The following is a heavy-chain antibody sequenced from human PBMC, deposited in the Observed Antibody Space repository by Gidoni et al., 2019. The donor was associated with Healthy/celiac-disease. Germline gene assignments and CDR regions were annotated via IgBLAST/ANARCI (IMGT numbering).Heavy chain of an antibody. CDR1: GFTVSRYS. CDR3: ARDQAPSIAARPSTTVDY. Sequence: EVQRVESGGGLVKPGGSLRLSCAASGFTVSRYSMNWVRQAPGKGLEWVSSISSSSSYIYYADSVKGRFTISRDNAKNSLYLQMNRLRAEDTAVYYCARDQAPSIAARPSTTVDYWGQGTLVTVSS. V-gene: IGHV3-21*01. CDR2: ISSSSSYI. D-gene: IGHD6-6*01. J-gene: IGHJ4*02.